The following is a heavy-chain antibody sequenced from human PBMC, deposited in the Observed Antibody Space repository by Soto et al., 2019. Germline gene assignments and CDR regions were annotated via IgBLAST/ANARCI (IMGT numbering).Heavy chain of an antibody. D-gene: IGHD5-12*01. CDR2: ISSDGGST. Sequence: HWVRQAPGKGLEYVSSISSDGGSTHYADSVKGRITISRDNSKSTLYLQMSSLRAEDTAVYYCVKDGLSGYFNGGAFDIWGQGTMVTVSS. CDR3: VKDGLSGYFNGGAFDI. J-gene: IGHJ3*02. V-gene: IGHV3-64D*08.